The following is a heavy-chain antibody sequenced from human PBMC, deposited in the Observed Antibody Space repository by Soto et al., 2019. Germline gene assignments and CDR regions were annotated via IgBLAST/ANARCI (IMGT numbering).Heavy chain of an antibody. Sequence: GGSLRLSCAASGFTFRNHAMHWVRQAPGKGLEWAGLIWYDGTSKYYADSVKGRFTISRDNSKNTMYQEVNRMRVEHTAIYYCQRAQAGYTIKHRCGQGPMVTVFS. CDR3: QRAQAGYTIKHR. CDR1: GFTFRNHA. V-gene: IGHV3-33*08. CDR2: IWYDGTSK. J-gene: IGHJ5*02. D-gene: IGHD5-12*01.